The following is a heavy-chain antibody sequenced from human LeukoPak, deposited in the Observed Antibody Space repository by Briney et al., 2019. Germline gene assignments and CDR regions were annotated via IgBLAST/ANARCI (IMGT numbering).Heavy chain of an antibody. Sequence: GASVKVSCKASGYTFTGYYMHWVRQAPGQGLEWMGRINPNSGGTNYAQKFQGRVTMTRDTSISTAYMELSRLRSDDTAVYYCARDKQLVRRPGPIDYWGQGTLVTGSS. D-gene: IGHD6-6*01. CDR1: GYTFTGYY. J-gene: IGHJ4*02. V-gene: IGHV1-2*06. CDR2: INPNSGGT. CDR3: ARDKQLVRRPGPIDY.